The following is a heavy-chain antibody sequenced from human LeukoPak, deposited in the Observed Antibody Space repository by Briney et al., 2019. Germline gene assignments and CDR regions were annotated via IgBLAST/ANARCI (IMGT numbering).Heavy chain of an antibody. J-gene: IGHJ3*02. V-gene: IGHV3-30*03. D-gene: IGHD5-24*01. Sequence: PGGSLRLSCAASGFTFSSYSMNWVRQAPGKGLEWVAIISYDGSNKFYADSVKGRFTISRGNSKNTLYLQMNSLRAEDTAVYYCARPPIEMTIIGDFHLAFDNWGQGTMVTVSS. CDR2: ISYDGSNK. CDR3: ARPPIEMTIIGDFHLAFDN. CDR1: GFTFSSYS.